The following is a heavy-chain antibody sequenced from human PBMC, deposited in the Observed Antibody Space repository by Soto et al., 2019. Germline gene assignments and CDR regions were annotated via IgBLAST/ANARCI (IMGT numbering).Heavy chain of an antibody. Sequence: QVQLVQSGAEVKKPGSSVKVSCKASGGTFSSYAISWVRQAPGQGLEWMGGIIPIFGPANYAQKFPGRVTITTDESTCTAYMELSGLRCEDTAVYYCARVGSGRSGWCRVRGHDAFDIWGQGTMVTVSS. D-gene: IGHD6-19*01. J-gene: IGHJ3*02. CDR3: ARVGSGRSGWCRVRGHDAFDI. V-gene: IGHV1-69*01. CDR2: IIPIFGPA. CDR1: GGTFSSYA.